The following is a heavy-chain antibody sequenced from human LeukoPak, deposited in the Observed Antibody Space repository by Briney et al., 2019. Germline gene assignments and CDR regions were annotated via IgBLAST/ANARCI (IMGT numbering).Heavy chain of an antibody. D-gene: IGHD1-26*01. V-gene: IGHV3-21*04. CDR1: GFTFSSYS. Sequence: GGSLRLSCAASGFTFSSYSMNWVRQAPGKGLEWVSSISSGSSYIQYAGSVKGRFTIARDNAKNSLYLKMKSLRAEDTAVSYRARSPWWALYYFDPWGQGTLVTVSS. CDR3: ARSPWWALYYFDP. CDR2: ISSGSSYI. J-gene: IGHJ5*02.